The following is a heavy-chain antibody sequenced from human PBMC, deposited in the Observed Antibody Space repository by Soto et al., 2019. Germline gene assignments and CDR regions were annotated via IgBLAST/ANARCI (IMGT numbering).Heavy chain of an antibody. J-gene: IGHJ5*02. CDR1: GFTFSSYA. CDR3: AKVSGFPRIQLWLPEPNWFDP. V-gene: IGHV3-23*01. D-gene: IGHD5-18*01. Sequence: EVQLLESGGGLVQPGGSLRLSCAASGFTFSSYAMSWVRQAPGKGLEWVSAISGSGGSTYYADSVKGRFTISRDNSKNTLYLQMNSLRAEDTAVYYCAKVSGFPRIQLWLPEPNWFDPWGQGTLVTVSS. CDR2: ISGSGGST.